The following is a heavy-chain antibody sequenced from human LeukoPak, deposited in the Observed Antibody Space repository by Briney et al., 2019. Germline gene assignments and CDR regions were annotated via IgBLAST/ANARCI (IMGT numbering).Heavy chain of an antibody. CDR3: TRWERVYSSSWRGADY. V-gene: IGHV3-49*04. CDR2: IRSKAYGGTT. J-gene: IGHJ4*02. Sequence: GGSLRLSCTASGFTFGDYAMSWVRQAPGKGLEWVGFIRSKAYGGTTEYAASVKGRFTISRDDSKSIAYLQMNSLKTEDTAVYYCTRWERVYSSSWRGADYWGQGTLVTVSS. CDR1: GFTFGDYA. D-gene: IGHD6-13*01.